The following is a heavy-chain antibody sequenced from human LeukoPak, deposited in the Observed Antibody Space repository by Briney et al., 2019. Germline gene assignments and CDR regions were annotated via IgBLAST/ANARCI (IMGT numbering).Heavy chain of an antibody. CDR2: VKPDTGDT. D-gene: IGHD2-2*01. J-gene: IGHJ4*02. V-gene: IGHV1-2*02. CDR1: GYTFTDYH. Sequence: ASVTVSCKASGYTFTDYHLHWVRRPPGQGLEWMGWVKPDTGDTHFANKFQGRVSLTSDTSISTSFMELRGLRSDDTAVYYCARVRALSSPDLDFWGQGTLVTVSS. CDR3: ARVRALSSPDLDF.